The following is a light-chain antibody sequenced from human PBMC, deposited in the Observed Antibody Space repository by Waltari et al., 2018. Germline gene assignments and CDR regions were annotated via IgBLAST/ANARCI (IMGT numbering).Light chain of an antibody. J-gene: IGLJ3*02. CDR1: ALPKQY. Sequence: SYELTQPPSVSVSPGQTARITCSGDALPKQYAYWYQQKPGQAPVLVIYKDSERPSGIPERFSDSSSGTTVTLTISGVQAEDEADYYCQSADSSGTYQGVFGGGTKLTVL. V-gene: IGLV3-25*03. CDR3: QSADSSGTYQGV. CDR2: KDS.